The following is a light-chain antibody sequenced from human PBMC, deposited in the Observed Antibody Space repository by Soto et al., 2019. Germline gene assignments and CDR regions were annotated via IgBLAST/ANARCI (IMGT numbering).Light chain of an antibody. Sequence: QSVLTQPASVSGSPGQSITSSCTGTSSDVGGYNYVSWYQLHPGKAPKLIIYEVSNRPSGVSNRFSGSKSGNTASLTISGLQAEDEADYYCSSYTSSTAYVFGTGTKVTVL. J-gene: IGLJ1*01. CDR1: SSDVGGYNY. V-gene: IGLV2-14*01. CDR3: SSYTSSTAYV. CDR2: EVS.